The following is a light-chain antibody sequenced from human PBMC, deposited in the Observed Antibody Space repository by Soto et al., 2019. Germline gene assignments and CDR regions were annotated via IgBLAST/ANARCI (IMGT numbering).Light chain of an antibody. CDR2: GAS. CDR3: QQYNNWPPLT. Sequence: DIVMTQSPATLSVSPGDRAILSCRASQFIGDNLAWYQQKSGQAPRLLIYGASTRATSIPARFSGSRSGTEFTLTISGLQSEDVALYYCQQYNNWPPLTFGQGTRVDIK. CDR1: QFIGDN. J-gene: IGKJ1*01. V-gene: IGKV3-15*01.